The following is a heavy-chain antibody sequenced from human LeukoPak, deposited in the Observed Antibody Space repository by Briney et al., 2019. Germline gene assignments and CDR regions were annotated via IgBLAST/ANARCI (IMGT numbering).Heavy chain of an antibody. CDR1: GFTFSSYG. CDR2: ISYDESNK. V-gene: IGHV3-30*18. J-gene: IGHJ3*02. CDR3: AKDGSRGYCSGGSCYSDAFDI. D-gene: IGHD2-15*01. Sequence: PGGSLRLSCAASGFTFSSYGMHWVRQAPGKGLEWVAVISYDESNKYYADSVKGRFTISRDNSKNTLYLQMNSLRAEDTAVYYCAKDGSRGYCSGGSCYSDAFDIWGQGTMVTVSS.